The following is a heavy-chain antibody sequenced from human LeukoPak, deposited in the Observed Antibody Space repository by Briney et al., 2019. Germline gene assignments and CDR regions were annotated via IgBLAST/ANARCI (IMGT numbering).Heavy chain of an antibody. CDR3: ARDLGPSRGFDY. CDR2: VFYTGST. Sequence: SETVSLTCTVSGASVSPYYWSWIRQPPGKGLEWIGYVFYTGSTTYNPSLKSRLTISVDTSKSQFSLKLNSVTAADTAVYYCARDLGPSRGFDYWGRGTLVTVSS. V-gene: IGHV4-59*02. CDR1: GASVSPYY. D-gene: IGHD3-10*01. J-gene: IGHJ4*02.